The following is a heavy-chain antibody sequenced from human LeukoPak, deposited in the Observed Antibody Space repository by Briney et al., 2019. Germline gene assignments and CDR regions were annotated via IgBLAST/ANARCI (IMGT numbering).Heavy chain of an antibody. CDR3: AHSSGYAYGLDY. J-gene: IGHJ4*02. D-gene: IGHD5-18*01. V-gene: IGHV3-21*01. CDR1: GFTFSDYA. CDR2: ISSSSSYI. Sequence: GGSLRLSCAASGFTFSDYAMNWVRQAPGKGLDWVSAISSSSSYIYYADSVKGRFTISRDNAKNSLYLQMNSLRADDTAVYYCAHSSGYAYGLDYWGQGTLVTVSS.